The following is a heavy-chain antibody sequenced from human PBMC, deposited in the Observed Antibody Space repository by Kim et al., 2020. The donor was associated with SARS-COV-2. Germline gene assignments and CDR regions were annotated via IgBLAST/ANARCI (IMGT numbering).Heavy chain of an antibody. D-gene: IGHD1-26*01. CDR3: SGSRDASVSNRCDP. Sequence: GGSLRLSCAASGFNFGDEAFSWFRQAPGKGLEWVGVIRNRDFRAYTKYAASVKDRFTIARSNTRSILYMHIHRVKNKATADCVCSGSRDASVSNRCDPGG. J-gene: IGHJ5*02. V-gene: IGHV3-49*03. CDR2: IRNRDFRAYT. CDR1: GFNFGDEA.